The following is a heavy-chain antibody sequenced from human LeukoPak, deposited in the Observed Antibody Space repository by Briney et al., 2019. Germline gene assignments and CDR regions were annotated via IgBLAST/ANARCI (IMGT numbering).Heavy chain of an antibody. Sequence: GGSLRLSCAASGFTFTTYSMNWVRQAPGKGLEWVSSISSSGTYIYYADSVKGRFTISRDNAKNSLYLQMNSLRAEDTAVYYCARGPMVRGVITYFDYWGQGTLVTVSS. CDR3: ARGPMVRGVITYFDY. J-gene: IGHJ4*02. CDR1: GFTFTTYS. CDR2: ISSSGTYI. D-gene: IGHD3-10*01. V-gene: IGHV3-21*01.